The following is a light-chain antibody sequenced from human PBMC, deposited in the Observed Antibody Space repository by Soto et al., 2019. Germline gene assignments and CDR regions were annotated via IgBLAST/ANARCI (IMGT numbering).Light chain of an antibody. Sequence: EIVMRQSPATLSVSLGERVTLSCRASQSVSSNLAWYQQKPGQSPRLLISGASTRAAGVPDRFSGSGSGTEFTLTITSLQSEDFAVYYCHHYNNWPPWTFGQGTKVEIK. V-gene: IGKV3-15*01. CDR3: HHYNNWPPWT. CDR1: QSVSSN. J-gene: IGKJ1*01. CDR2: GAS.